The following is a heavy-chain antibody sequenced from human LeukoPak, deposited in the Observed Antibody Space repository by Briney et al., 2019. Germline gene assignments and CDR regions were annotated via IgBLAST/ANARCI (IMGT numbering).Heavy chain of an antibody. CDR3: ASIRSMLLKY. CDR1: GYSISSGYY. V-gene: IGHV4-38-2*01. J-gene: IGHJ4*02. CDR2: IYHSGST. Sequence: SETLSLTCAVSGYSISSGYYWGWIRQPPGKGLEWIGSIYHSGSTYYNPSLKSRVTISVDTSKNQFSLKLSSVTAADTAVYYCASIRSMLLKYWAQGTLVTVSS. D-gene: IGHD2-21*01.